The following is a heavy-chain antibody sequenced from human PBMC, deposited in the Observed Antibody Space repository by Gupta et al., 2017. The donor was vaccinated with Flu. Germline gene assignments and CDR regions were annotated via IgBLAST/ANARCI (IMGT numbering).Heavy chain of an antibody. CDR1: GGSFSGYY. V-gene: IGHV4-34*01. D-gene: IGHD2-2*01. CDR2: INHSGST. CDR3: ARGYIVVVPALPERVYYMDV. J-gene: IGHJ6*03. Sequence: YGGSFSGYYWSWIRQPPGKGLEWIGEINHSGSTNYNPSLKSRVTISVDTSKNQFSLKLSSVTAADTAVYYCARGYIVVVPALPERVYYMDVWGKGTTVTVSS.